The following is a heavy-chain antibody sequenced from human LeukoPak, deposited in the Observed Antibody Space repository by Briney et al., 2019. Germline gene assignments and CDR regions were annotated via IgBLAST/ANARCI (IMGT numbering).Heavy chain of an antibody. CDR1: GYTFTSYD. CDR2: MNPNSGNT. J-gene: IGHJ4*02. CDR3: ARRLPGDVGLAGF. Sequence: ASVKVSCKASGYTFTSYDINCVRQATGQGLEWMGWMNPNSGNTGYAQKFQGRITMTRNTSISTAYMELSSLKPEDTAVYYCARRLPGDVGLAGFWGQGTLVTVSS. D-gene: IGHD7-27*01. V-gene: IGHV1-8*01.